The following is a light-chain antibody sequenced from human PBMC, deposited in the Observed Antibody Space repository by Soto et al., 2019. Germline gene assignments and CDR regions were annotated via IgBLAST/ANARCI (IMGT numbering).Light chain of an antibody. J-gene: IGKJ1*01. Sequence: EIGWSLSLGAVSLSPQERATLSCRASQSVTNSFLAWYQQKPGQAPRLLIYGASRRATGIPDRFTGSGSGTDFTLTISRLEPEDFAVYYCQQYVFSPWAFCQGT. CDR2: GAS. CDR1: QSVTNSF. V-gene: IGKV3-20*01. CDR3: QQYVFSPWA.